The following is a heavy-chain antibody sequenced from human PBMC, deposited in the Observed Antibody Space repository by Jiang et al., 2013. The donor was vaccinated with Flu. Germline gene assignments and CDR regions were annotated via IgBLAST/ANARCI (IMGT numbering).Heavy chain of an antibody. J-gene: IGHJ2*01. Sequence: LLKPSETLSLTCAVYGGSFSGYYWSWIRQPPGKGLEWIGEINHSGSTNYNPSLKSRVTISVDTSKNQFSLKLSSVAAADTAVYYCAREPGGDGYFDLWGRGTLVTVSS. CDR2: INHSGST. D-gene: IGHD4-17*01. V-gene: IGHV4-34*01. CDR3: AREPGGDGYFDL. CDR1: GGSFSGYY.